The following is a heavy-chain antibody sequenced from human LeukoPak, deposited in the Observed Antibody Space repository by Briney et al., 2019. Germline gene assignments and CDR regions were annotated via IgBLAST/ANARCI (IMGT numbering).Heavy chain of an antibody. V-gene: IGHV3-23*01. CDR1: GVTLSSYA. CDR3: AKQLGYCSDGSCYFPY. Sequence: GGSLRLSCAASGVTLSSYAMSWARQAPGKGLEWVSAISNNGGYTYYADSVQGRFTISRDNSKSTLCLQMNSLRAEDTAVYYCAKQLGYCSDGSCYFPYWGQGTLVTVSS. D-gene: IGHD2-15*01. J-gene: IGHJ4*02. CDR2: ISNNGGYT.